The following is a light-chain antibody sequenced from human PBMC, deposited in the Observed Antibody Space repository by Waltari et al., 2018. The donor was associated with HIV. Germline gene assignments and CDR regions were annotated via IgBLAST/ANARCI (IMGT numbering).Light chain of an antibody. Sequence: SYELTQPPSVSVSPGQTARITCSGDALPKQYAYWYQQKPGQPPVLVIYKHSERPSGIPERFSGSSSGTTVTLTISGVQAEDEADYYCQSADSSGTDVFGTGTKVTVL. CDR3: QSADSSGTDV. CDR2: KHS. V-gene: IGLV3-25*03. J-gene: IGLJ1*01. CDR1: ALPKQY.